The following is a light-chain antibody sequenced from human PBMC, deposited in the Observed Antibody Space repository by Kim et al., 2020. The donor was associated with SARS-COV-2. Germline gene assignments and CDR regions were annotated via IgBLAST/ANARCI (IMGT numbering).Light chain of an antibody. V-gene: IGLV1-47*01. CDR1: SSNIGSNY. J-gene: IGLJ2*01. CDR3: AAWDDSLSGL. CDR2: RNN. Sequence: ELTQPPSASGTPGQRVTISCSGSSSNIGSNYVFWYQQLPGTAPKLLIYRNNQRPSGVPDRFSGSKSGTSASLAISGLRSEDEADYYCAAWDDSLSGLFGGGTQLTVL.